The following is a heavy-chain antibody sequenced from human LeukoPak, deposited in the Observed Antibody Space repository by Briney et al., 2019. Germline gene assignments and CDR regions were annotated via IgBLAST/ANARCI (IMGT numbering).Heavy chain of an antibody. Sequence: PGGSLRLSCAASGFTVSSNDMSWVRQAPGKGLEWVSVIYSGGRTFYADSVKGRFTISRDNSKNTLYLQMNSLRAEDTAVYYCAIYHSSRYYNHCGPGTPETVSS. CDR2: IYSGGRT. J-gene: IGHJ1*01. V-gene: IGHV3-53*01. CDR1: GFTVSSND. CDR3: AIYHSSRYYNH. D-gene: IGHD3-22*01.